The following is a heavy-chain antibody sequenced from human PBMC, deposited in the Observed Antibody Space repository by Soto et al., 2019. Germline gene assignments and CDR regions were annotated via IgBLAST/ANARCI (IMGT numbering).Heavy chain of an antibody. Sequence: GSLRLSCPASGFNFSNHWMHWVRQRPAEGLVWVSRITSDGKSKAYAESVKGRFAISRDNAKNTLYLQMNGLTAEDTAVYYCARESGDWPLNWFDPWGQGTLVTVSS. CDR2: ITSDGKSK. V-gene: IGHV3-74*01. D-gene: IGHD2-21*02. J-gene: IGHJ5*02. CDR1: GFNFSNHW. CDR3: ARESGDWPLNWFDP.